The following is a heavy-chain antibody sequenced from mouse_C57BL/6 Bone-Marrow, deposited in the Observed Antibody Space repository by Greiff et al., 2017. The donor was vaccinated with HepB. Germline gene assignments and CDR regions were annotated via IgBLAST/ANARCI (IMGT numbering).Heavy chain of an antibody. CDR1: GFTFTDYY. CDR3: ARYIYYYGSSAMDY. J-gene: IGHJ4*01. D-gene: IGHD1-1*01. Sequence: EVQRVDSGGGLVQPGGSLSLSCAASGFTFTDYYMSWVRQPPGKALEWLGFIRNKANGYTTEYSASVKGRFTISRDNSQSILYLQMDALRAEDSATYYCARYIYYYGSSAMDYWGQGTSVTVSS. V-gene: IGHV7-3*01. CDR2: IRNKANGYTT.